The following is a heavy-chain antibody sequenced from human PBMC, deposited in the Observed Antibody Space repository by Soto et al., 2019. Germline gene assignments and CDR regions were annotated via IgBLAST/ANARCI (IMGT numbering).Heavy chain of an antibody. CDR1: GGTFSNYA. J-gene: IGHJ6*02. CDR2: IIPMFGTP. CDR3: ARGPYYSGSGNYCYYGMDV. D-gene: IGHD3-10*01. V-gene: IGHV1-69*01. Sequence: QVQLVQSGAEVKKPGSSVKVSCKASGGTFSNYAISWVRQAPGQGLEWMGGIIPMFGTPKYAQKFPGGVTITADESTSTAYMELSSLTSEDTAVYFCARGPYYSGSGNYCYYGMDVWGQVTTVTVSS.